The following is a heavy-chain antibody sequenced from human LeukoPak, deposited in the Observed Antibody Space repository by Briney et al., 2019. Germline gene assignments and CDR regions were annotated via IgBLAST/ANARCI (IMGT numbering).Heavy chain of an antibody. Sequence: GGSLRLSCAPSGLTFSRFYMHWVRQATEKGMEWVSVIGTDGDKYYSGYVKGRFTISRENAKNSLYLQMNSVRAGDTAVYYCVAAAGVFDYWGQGTLVTVSS. CDR3: VAAAGVFDY. CDR1: GLTFSRFY. D-gene: IGHD6-13*01. CDR2: IGTDGDK. V-gene: IGHV3-13*04. J-gene: IGHJ4*02.